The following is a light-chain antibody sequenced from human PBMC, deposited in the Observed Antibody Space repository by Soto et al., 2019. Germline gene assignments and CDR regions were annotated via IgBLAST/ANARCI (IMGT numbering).Light chain of an antibody. CDR3: QQYNNWPQT. CDR2: AAS. Sequence: EIVMTQSPGTLSVSPGESATLSCRASQSLSSDLAWYQQKPGQSPRLLIYAASTRATGIPARFSGSGSGTEFTLTISSLQSEDFAVYYCQQYNNWPQTFGQGTKVDI. J-gene: IGKJ1*01. V-gene: IGKV3-15*01. CDR1: QSLSSD.